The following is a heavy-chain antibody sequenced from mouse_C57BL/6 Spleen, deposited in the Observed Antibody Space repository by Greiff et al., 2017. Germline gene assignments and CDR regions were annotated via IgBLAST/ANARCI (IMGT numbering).Heavy chain of an antibody. J-gene: IGHJ2*01. V-gene: IGHV5-6*01. Sequence: EVQRVESGGDLVKPGGSLKLSCAASGFTFSSYGMSWVRQTPDKRLEWVATISSGGSYTYYPDSVKGRFTISRDNAKNTLYLQMSSLKSEDTAMYYCARQRDSTFDYGGQGTTLTVSS. CDR3: ARQRDSTFDY. CDR2: ISSGGSYT. CDR1: GFTFSSYG.